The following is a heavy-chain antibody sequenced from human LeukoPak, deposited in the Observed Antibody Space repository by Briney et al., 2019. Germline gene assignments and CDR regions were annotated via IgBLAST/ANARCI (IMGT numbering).Heavy chain of an antibody. CDR1: GFSFSNSA. CDR3: ATGKLDASGFDFMLPF. Sequence: PGGSLRLYCAASGFSFSNSAMHWVRQAPGKGLEWVAVFSRDGVNRYYRDSVKGRFTISRDNSKNTLYLQMNSLRLEDTAIYYCATGKLDASGFDFMLPFWGQGTLVSVSS. V-gene: IGHV3-30*10. CDR2: FSRDGVNR. D-gene: IGHD5-12*01. J-gene: IGHJ4*02.